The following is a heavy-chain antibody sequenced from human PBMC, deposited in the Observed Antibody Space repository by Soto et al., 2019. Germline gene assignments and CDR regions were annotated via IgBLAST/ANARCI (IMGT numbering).Heavy chain of an antibody. Sequence: QVQLVQSGAEVKKPGSSVNVSCKASGGTFSSYSISWVRHAPGQGLEWMGGIIPIFGTATYAQKFQGRVTLTADKSTSTSYMERSRLRSEYTAVYYCAGVEMATIDYYYYGIDGWGQWTTATPSS. V-gene: IGHV1-69*06. CDR1: GGTFSSYS. CDR3: AGVEMATIDYYYYGIDG. J-gene: IGHJ6*02. D-gene: IGHD5-12*01. CDR2: IIPIFGTA.